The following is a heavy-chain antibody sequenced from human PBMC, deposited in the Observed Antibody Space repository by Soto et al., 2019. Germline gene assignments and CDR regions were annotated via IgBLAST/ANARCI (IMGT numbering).Heavy chain of an antibody. Sequence: QVQLQESGPGQVKPSETLSLTCTISGGSVSVYYWSWIRQSTGQGLKWIGYIYASGSPYYNPSLMSRVTISADTSKNQISLKLTSPTAADTAVYYCARGVGSSPPQYWGRGTLVTVSS. CDR3: ARGVGSSPPQY. D-gene: IGHD1-26*01. CDR2: IYASGSP. J-gene: IGHJ4*02. CDR1: GGSVSVYY. V-gene: IGHV4-59*02.